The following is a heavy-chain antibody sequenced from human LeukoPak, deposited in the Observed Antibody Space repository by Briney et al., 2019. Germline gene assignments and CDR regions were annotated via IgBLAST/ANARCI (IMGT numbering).Heavy chain of an antibody. CDR3: AKGLGVTGRPRGFDY. Sequence: GGSLRLSCAASGFTFSSYAMSWDRQAPGKGLEWVSAISGSGGSTYYADSVKGRFTISRDNSKNTLYLQMNSLRAEDTAVYYCAKGLGVTGRPRGFDYWGQGTLVTVSS. CDR1: GFTFSSYA. D-gene: IGHD2-21*02. V-gene: IGHV3-23*01. CDR2: ISGSGGST. J-gene: IGHJ4*02.